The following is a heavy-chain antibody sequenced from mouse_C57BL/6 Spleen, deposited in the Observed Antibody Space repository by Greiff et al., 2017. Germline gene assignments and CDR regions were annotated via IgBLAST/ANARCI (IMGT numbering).Heavy chain of an antibody. Sequence: DVQLQESGPELVKPGDSVKISCKASGYSFTGYFMNWVMQSHGKSLEWIGRINPYNGDTFYNQKFKGKATLTVDKSSSTAHMELRSLTSEDSAVYYCARTGGSSYNDWYFDVWGTGTTVTVSS. CDR3: ARTGGSSYNDWYFDV. V-gene: IGHV1-20*01. CDR2: INPYNGDT. J-gene: IGHJ1*03. CDR1: GYSFTGYF. D-gene: IGHD1-1*01.